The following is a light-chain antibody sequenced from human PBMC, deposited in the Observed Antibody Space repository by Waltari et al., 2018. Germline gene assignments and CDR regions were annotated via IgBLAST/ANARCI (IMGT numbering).Light chain of an antibody. CDR1: SSDVGGYNY. J-gene: IGLJ2*01. CDR2: AVS. V-gene: IGLV2-11*01. Sequence: QSALTQPRSVSGSPGQSVTIPCTGTSSDVGGYNYVSRSQHHPGKAPKLMIYAVSNRPLGGPGLFSGSTSANTASLTISGLQAEDEADYCCCSYAGSYTVVFGGGTKLTVL. CDR3: CSYAGSYTVV.